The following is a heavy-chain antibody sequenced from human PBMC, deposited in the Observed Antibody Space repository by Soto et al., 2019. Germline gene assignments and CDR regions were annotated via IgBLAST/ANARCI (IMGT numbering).Heavy chain of an antibody. Sequence: QVQLQQWGAGLLKPSETLSLTCAVYGGSFSGHYWSWIRQPPGKGLEWIGEINHSGSTNYNPSLKSRVTTSVDTSKNQFSLKLRSVTVADTAVYYCARGNMAARLLEYWGQGTLVTVSS. CDR3: ARGNMAARLLEY. CDR2: INHSGST. CDR1: GGSFSGHY. D-gene: IGHD6-6*01. V-gene: IGHV4-34*01. J-gene: IGHJ4*02.